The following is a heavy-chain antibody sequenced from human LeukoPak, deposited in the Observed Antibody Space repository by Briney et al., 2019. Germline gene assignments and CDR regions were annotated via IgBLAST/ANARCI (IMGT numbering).Heavy chain of an antibody. CDR1: GFTFSSYA. CDR3: AKDVVSGDYSYFDY. D-gene: IGHD4-17*01. J-gene: IGHJ4*02. Sequence: GASLRLSCAASGFTFSSYAMSRVRQAPGKGLEWVSAISGSGGSTYYADSVKGRFTISRDNSKNTLYLQMNSLRAEDTAVYYCAKDVVSGDYSYFDYWGQGTLVTVSS. V-gene: IGHV3-23*01. CDR2: ISGSGGST.